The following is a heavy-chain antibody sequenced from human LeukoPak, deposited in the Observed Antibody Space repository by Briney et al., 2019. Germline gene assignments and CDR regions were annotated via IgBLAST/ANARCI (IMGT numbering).Heavy chain of an antibody. J-gene: IGHJ4*02. CDR3: AKGDLYVGFDY. CDR2: IRYDGSKK. V-gene: IGHV3-30*02. D-gene: IGHD3-16*01. CDR1: GFTFSSYG. Sequence: GGSLRLSCAASGFTFSSYGMHWVRQAPGKGLEWVSFIRYDGSKKYFADSVKGRFTISRDKSKNTLYLQMNTLRAEDTAVYYCAKGDLYVGFDYWGQGTLVTVSS.